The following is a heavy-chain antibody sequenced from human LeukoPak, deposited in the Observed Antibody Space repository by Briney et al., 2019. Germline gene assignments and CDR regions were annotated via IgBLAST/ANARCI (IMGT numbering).Heavy chain of an antibody. CDR1: GGSISSYY. D-gene: IGHD5-12*01. CDR2: IYYSGST. Sequence: SETLSLTCTVSGGSISSYYWSWIRQPPGKGLEWIGSIYYSGSTYYNPSLKSRVTISVDTSKNQFSLKLSSVTAADTAVYYCARNPGYSGYDPPQFDYWGQGTLVTVSS. J-gene: IGHJ4*02. V-gene: IGHV4-59*05. CDR3: ARNPGYSGYDPPQFDY.